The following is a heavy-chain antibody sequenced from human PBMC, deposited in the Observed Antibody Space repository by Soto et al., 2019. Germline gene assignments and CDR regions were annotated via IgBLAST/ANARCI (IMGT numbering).Heavy chain of an antibody. CDR3: ARAKYDILTGYPTYFYYGTNV. Sequence: ASVKVSCKASGYTFTDYYMHWVRQAPGQGLEWMGWINPNSGDTNYAQKFQGWVSMTRDTSITTAYMELSRLKSDDTAVYYCARAKYDILTGYPTYFYYGTNVWGQGTTVTVSS. D-gene: IGHD3-9*01. V-gene: IGHV1-2*04. CDR1: GYTFTDYY. J-gene: IGHJ6*02. CDR2: INPNSGDT.